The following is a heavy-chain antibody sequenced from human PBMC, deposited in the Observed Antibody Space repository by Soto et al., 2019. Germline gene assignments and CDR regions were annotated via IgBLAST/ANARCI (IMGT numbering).Heavy chain of an antibody. CDR2: TYYRSKWYN. CDR1: GDSVSSNSAA. J-gene: IGHJ4*02. Sequence: SQTLSLTCGISGDSVSSNSAAWNWLRQSPSRGLEWLGRTYYRSKWYNDYAVSVESRITINPDTSKNHFSLQLNFVTPEDTAVYFCARGEQYSGRIFDYWGQGTLVTAPQ. V-gene: IGHV6-1*01. CDR3: ARGEQYSGRIFDY. D-gene: IGHD1-26*01.